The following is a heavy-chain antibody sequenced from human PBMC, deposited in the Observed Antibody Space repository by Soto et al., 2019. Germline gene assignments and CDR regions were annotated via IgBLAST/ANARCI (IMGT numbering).Heavy chain of an antibody. CDR1: GFTFSSYA. CDR3: AGWGGIVLSRGVNWYFDL. V-gene: IGHV3-30-3*01. CDR2: ISYDGSNK. Sequence: QVQLVESGGGVVQPGRSLRLSCAASGFTFSSYAMHWVRQAPGKGLEWVAVISYDGSNKYYADSVKGRFTISRDNSKNTLYLQMNGLRAEDTAVYYCAGWGGIVLSRGVNWYFDLWGRGTLVTVSS. D-gene: IGHD2-8*02. J-gene: IGHJ2*01.